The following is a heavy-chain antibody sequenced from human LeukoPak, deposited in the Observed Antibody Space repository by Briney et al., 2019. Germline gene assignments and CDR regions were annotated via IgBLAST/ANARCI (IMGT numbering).Heavy chain of an antibody. V-gene: IGHV1-18*01. CDR3: AMAPLAADYYQFQH. CDR1: GYTFTSYG. D-gene: IGHD3-10*01. CDR2: ISAYNGNT. Sequence: GASVKVSCKASGYTFTSYGISWVRQAPGQGLEWMGWISAYNGNTNYAQKLQGRVTMTTDTSTSTAYMELSSLRSEDTAVYYCAMAPLAADYYQFQHWGQGTLVTVSS. J-gene: IGHJ1*01.